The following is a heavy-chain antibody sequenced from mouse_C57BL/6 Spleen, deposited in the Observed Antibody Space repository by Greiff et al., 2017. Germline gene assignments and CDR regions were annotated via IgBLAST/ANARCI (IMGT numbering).Heavy chain of an antibody. V-gene: IGHV1-53*01. CDR3: ARPGAYYSKGAYAMDY. J-gene: IGHJ4*01. CDR2: INPSNGGT. D-gene: IGHD2-5*01. CDR1: GYTFTSYW. Sequence: QVQLQQPGTELVKPGASVKLSCKASGYTFTSYWMHWVKQRPGQGLEWIGNINPSNGGTNYNEKFKSKATLTVDKSSSTAYMQRSSLTSEDSAVYYCARPGAYYSKGAYAMDYWGQGTSVTVSS.